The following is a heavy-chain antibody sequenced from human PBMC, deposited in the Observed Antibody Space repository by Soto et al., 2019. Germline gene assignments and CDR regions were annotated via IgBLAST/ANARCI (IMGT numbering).Heavy chain of an antibody. D-gene: IGHD4-17*01. J-gene: IGHJ5*02. V-gene: IGHV4-31*03. CDR2: IYYSGST. CDR1: GGSISSGGYY. CDR3: ARDGYGDPNWFDP. Sequence: QVQLQESGPGLVKPSQTLSLTCTVSGGSISSGGYYWSWIRQHPGKGLEWIGYIYYSGSTYYNPSLKSRVTISVDTSNNQFSLKLSSVTAADTAVYYCARDGYGDPNWFDPWGQGTLVTVSS.